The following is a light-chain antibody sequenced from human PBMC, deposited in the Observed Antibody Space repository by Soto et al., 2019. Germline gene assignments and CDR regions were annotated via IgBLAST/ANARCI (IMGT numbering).Light chain of an antibody. V-gene: IGKV3-15*01. CDR2: GAS. Sequence: EIVMAQSPATLSVSPGERATLSCRASQSVNSNLAWYQHKPGQAPRLLIYGASTRATGIPARFSGSGSETDFTLTISSLQSEDSAVYYCQQYNNWPRTFGQGTKVEIK. J-gene: IGKJ1*01. CDR1: QSVNSN. CDR3: QQYNNWPRT.